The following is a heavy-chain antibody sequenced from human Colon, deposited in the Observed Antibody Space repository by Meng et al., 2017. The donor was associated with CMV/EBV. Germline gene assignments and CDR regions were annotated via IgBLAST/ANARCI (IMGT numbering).Heavy chain of an antibody. CDR3: AKDRVAAAEGWFDP. Sequence: SGFTFSSYAMSWVRQAPGKGLEWVSAISGSGGSTYYADSVKGRFTISRDNSKNTLYLQMNSLRAEDTAVYYCAKDRVAAAEGWFDPWGQGTLVTVSS. D-gene: IGHD6-13*01. CDR2: ISGSGGST. J-gene: IGHJ5*02. V-gene: IGHV3-23*01. CDR1: GFTFSSYA.